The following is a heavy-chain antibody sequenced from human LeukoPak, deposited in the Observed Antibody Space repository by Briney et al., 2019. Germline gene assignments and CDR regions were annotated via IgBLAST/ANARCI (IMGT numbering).Heavy chain of an antibody. D-gene: IGHD6-19*01. CDR3: ARVHRGPVHRGAFDY. Sequence: PGGSLRLSCATSGFTFSSYWMSWVRQAPGKGLEWVAYINQDGSEKNYADSVKGRFTISRDNAKNSLYLQMNSLRAEDTAVYYCARVHRGPVHRGAFDYWGQGTLVTVSS. J-gene: IGHJ4*02. CDR1: GFTFSSYW. CDR2: INQDGSEK. V-gene: IGHV3-7*01.